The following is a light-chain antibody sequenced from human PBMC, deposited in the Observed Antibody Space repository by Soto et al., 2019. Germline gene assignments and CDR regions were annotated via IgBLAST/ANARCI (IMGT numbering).Light chain of an antibody. CDR3: QSYDSSLSGYV. V-gene: IGLV1-40*01. CDR2: GNI. J-gene: IGLJ1*01. Sequence: QSVLTQPPSVSGAPGQRVTISCTGSSSNIGVGYAVHWYQQLPGTAPKLLIYGNINRPSGVPDRFSGSKSGTSASLAITGLQAEDEADYSCQSYDSSLSGYVFGTGTKLTVL. CDR1: SSNIGVGYA.